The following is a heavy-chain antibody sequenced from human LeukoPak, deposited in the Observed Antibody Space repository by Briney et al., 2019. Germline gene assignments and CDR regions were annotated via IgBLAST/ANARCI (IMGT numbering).Heavy chain of an antibody. CDR3: VRKVDDSAPDY. Sequence: SQTLSLTCAISGDSVSSNSAAWNWIGQTPSRGLEWLGRTYYRSRWYKDYAESVKSRLTINSDTSKNQFSMQLRSVTPEDTAVYYCVRKVDDSAPDYWGQGILVTVSS. V-gene: IGHV6-1*01. CDR1: GDSVSSNSAA. J-gene: IGHJ4*02. D-gene: IGHD1-1*01. CDR2: TYYRSRWYK.